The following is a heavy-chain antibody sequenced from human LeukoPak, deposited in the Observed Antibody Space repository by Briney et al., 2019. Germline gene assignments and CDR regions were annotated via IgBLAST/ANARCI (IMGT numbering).Heavy chain of an antibody. V-gene: IGHV4-59*01. D-gene: IGHD1-26*01. CDR2: IYYSGST. CDR1: GGSISSYY. Sequence: SETLSLTCTVSGGSISSYYWSWIRQPPGKGLEWIGYIYYSGSTNYNPSLKSRVTISVDTSKNQFSLKLSSVTAADTAVYYCARIPTFGGTYSDYFYAMDVWGQGTTVIVSS. J-gene: IGHJ6*02. CDR3: ARIPTFGGTYSDYFYAMDV.